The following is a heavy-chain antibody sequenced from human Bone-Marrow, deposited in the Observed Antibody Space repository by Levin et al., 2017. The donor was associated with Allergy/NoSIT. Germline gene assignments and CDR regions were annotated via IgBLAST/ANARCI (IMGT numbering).Heavy chain of an antibody. CDR1: GFTFSSYG. CDR3: AKEWGSSQVWAIDY. J-gene: IGHJ4*02. V-gene: IGHV3-30*18. CDR2: ISYDGSNK. Sequence: GGSLRLSCAASGFTFSSYGMHWVRQAPGKGLEWVAVISYDGSNKYYADSVKGRFTISRDNSKNTLYLRMNSLRAEDTAVYYCAKEWGSSQVWAIDYWGQGTLVTVSS. D-gene: IGHD3-16*01.